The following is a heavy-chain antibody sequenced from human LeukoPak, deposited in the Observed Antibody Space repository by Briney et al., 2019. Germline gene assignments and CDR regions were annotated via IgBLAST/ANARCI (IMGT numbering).Heavy chain of an antibody. CDR1: GGSISSSNW. CDR3: ARVRYYGSGSYPDY. J-gene: IGHJ4*02. CDR2: IYHSGST. V-gene: IGHV4-4*02. D-gene: IGHD3-10*01. Sequence: SETLSLTCAVSGGSISSSNWWSWVRQPPGKGLEWIGEIYHSGSTNYNPSLKSRVTISVDTSKNQFSLKLSSVTAADTAVYYCARVRYYGSGSYPDYWGQGTLVTVSS.